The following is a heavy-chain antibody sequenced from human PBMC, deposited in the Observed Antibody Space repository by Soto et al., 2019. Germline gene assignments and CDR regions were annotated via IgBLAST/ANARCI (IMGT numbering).Heavy chain of an antibody. D-gene: IGHD6-19*01. Sequence: SETLSLTCTVSGCSISSSSYYWGWIRQPPGKGLEWIGSIYYSGSTYYNPSLKSRVTISVDTSKNQFSLKLSSVTAADTAVYYCARPAYSSGWYQSGFDYWGQGTLVTVSS. CDR3: ARPAYSSGWYQSGFDY. J-gene: IGHJ4*02. V-gene: IGHV4-39*01. CDR2: IYYSGST. CDR1: GCSISSSSYY.